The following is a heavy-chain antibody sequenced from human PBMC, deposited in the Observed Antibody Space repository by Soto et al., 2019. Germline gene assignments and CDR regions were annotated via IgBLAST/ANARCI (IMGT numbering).Heavy chain of an antibody. D-gene: IGHD5-12*01. CDR1: GASISGGTYY. J-gene: IGHJ5*02. V-gene: IGHV4-61*03. CDR2: IYYTGST. Sequence: SETLSLTCTVSGASISGGTYYWTWIRQAPGKGLEWVGHIYYTGSTNYNPALNDRVTISVDTSKNHFSLQLTSVAAADTAVYYCARDKHDKWLRPLGWFDPWGQGTLVTVSS. CDR3: ARDKHDKWLRPLGWFDP.